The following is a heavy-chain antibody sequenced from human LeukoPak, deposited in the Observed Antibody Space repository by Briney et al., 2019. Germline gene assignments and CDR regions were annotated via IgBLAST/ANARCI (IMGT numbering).Heavy chain of an antibody. Sequence: SETLSLTCTVSGGSISSSSYYWGWIRQPPGKGLEWIGSIYHSGSTYYNPSLKSRVTISVDRSKNQFSLKLSSVTAADTAVYYCARRIIVVVPAAIPLAAFDIWGQGTMVTVSS. D-gene: IGHD2-2*01. CDR2: IYHSGST. J-gene: IGHJ3*02. V-gene: IGHV4-39*07. CDR1: GGSISSSSYY. CDR3: ARRIIVVVPAAIPLAAFDI.